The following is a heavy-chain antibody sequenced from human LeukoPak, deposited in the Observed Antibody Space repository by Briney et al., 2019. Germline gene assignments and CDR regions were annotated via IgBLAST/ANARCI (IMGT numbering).Heavy chain of an antibody. J-gene: IGHJ6*02. CDR1: GFTFSSYS. CDR3: ARDLVVVPAASVDYYYGMDV. V-gene: IGHV3-21*01. Sequence: SGGSLRLSCAASGFTFSSYSMNWVRQAPGEGLEWVSSISSSSSYIYYADSVKGRFTISRDNAKNSLYLQMNSLRAEDTAVYYCARDLVVVPAASVDYYYGMDVWGQGTTVTVSS. D-gene: IGHD2-2*01. CDR2: ISSSSSYI.